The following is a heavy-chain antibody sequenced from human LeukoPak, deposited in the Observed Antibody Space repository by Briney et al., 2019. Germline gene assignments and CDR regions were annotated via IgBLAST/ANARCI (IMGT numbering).Heavy chain of an antibody. V-gene: IGHV3-9*03. CDR3: AKGPSGWYGFDY. CDR2: ISWNSGSI. J-gene: IGHJ4*02. CDR1: GFTFDDGA. Sequence: KSLILSCTASGFTFDDGAMHWVRNPPEKGLVQQSGISWNSGSIGYADSVKVRFTISRDNAKNSLYLQMNSLRAEDMALYYCAKGPSGWYGFDYWGQGTLVTVSS. D-gene: IGHD6-19*01.